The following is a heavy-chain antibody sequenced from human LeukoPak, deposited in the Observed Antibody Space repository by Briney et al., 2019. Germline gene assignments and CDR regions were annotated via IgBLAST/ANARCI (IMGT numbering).Heavy chain of an antibody. J-gene: IGHJ4*02. CDR2: IIPIFGTA. V-gene: IGHV1-69*13. D-gene: IGHD3-10*01. CDR1: GGTFSSYA. Sequence: GASVKVSCKASGGTFSSYAISWVRQAPGQGLEWMGGIIPIFGTANYAQKFQGRVTITADESTRTAYMELSSLRSEDTAVYYCARKPFIKKPHPLDYWGQGTLVTVSS. CDR3: ARKPFIKKPHPLDY.